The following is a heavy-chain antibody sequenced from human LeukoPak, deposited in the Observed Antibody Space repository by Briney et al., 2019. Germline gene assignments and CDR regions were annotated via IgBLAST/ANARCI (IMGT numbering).Heavy chain of an antibody. Sequence: PGRSLRLSCAASGFTFSSYGMHWVRQAPGKGLEWVEVIWYDGSNKYYADSVKGRFTISRDNSKNTLYLQMNSLRADDTAVYYCRSGVVTPEWYFDLWGRGTLVTVSS. CDR3: RSGVVTPEWYFDL. V-gene: IGHV3-33*01. CDR1: GFTFSSYG. CDR2: IWYDGSNK. D-gene: IGHD2-2*01. J-gene: IGHJ2*01.